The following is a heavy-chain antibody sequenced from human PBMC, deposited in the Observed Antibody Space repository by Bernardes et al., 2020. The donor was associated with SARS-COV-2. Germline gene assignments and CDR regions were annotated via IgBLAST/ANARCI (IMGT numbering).Heavy chain of an antibody. CDR3: ARRRRVWSACSSTSCYMSWFDP. J-gene: IGHJ5*02. V-gene: IGHV5-51*01. D-gene: IGHD2-2*02. Sequence: GESLKISCKGSGYSFTSYWIGWVRQMPGKGLEWMGIIYPGDSDTRYSPSFQGQVTISADKSISTAYLQWSSLKASDTAMYYCARRRRVWSACSSTSCYMSWFDPWGQGTLVTVSS. CDR2: IYPGDSDT. CDR1: GYSFTSYW.